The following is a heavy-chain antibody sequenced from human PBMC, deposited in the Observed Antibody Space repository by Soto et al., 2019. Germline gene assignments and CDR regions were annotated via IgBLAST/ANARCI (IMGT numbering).Heavy chain of an antibody. D-gene: IGHD3-22*01. V-gene: IGHV1-18*04. Sequence: QVQLVQSGAEVKKPGASVKVSCKASGYTFTSYGISWVRQAPGQGLECMGWISAYNGNTNYAQKLQGRVNMTTDTSTSTHNMELRSLSSDDTAVYYCARGCWLLPNWYFDLWGRGTLVTVSP. CDR3: ARGCWLLPNWYFDL. CDR1: GYTFTSYG. CDR2: ISAYNGNT. J-gene: IGHJ2*01.